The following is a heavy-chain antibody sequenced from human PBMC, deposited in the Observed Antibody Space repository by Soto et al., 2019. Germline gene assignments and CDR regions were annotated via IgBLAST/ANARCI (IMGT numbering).Heavy chain of an antibody. Sequence: SETLSLTYTVTGGSIGSYYWSWIRQSPGRGLEWIGCVYYSDGTNYNPSLKSRATMSMDKSNNQFSLRLRSVTAADTAVYYCARTESSSWSFFYYGMDVWGQGTTVTVSS. CDR1: GGSIGSYY. J-gene: IGHJ6*02. D-gene: IGHD6-13*01. CDR3: ARTESSSWSFFYYGMDV. CDR2: VYYSDGT. V-gene: IGHV4-59*01.